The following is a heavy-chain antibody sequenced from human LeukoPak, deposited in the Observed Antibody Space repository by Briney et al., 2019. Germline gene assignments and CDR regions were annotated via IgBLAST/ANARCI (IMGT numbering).Heavy chain of an antibody. CDR3: ARTMVRGAGWFDP. D-gene: IGHD3-10*01. CDR2: INPNSGGT. Sequence: VSVKVPCKASGYTFTGYYMHWVRQAPGQGLEWMGWINPNSGGTNYAQKFQGRVTMTRDTSISTAYMELSRLRSDDTAVYYCARTMVRGAGWFDPWGQGTLVTVSS. J-gene: IGHJ5*02. CDR1: GYTFTGYY. V-gene: IGHV1-2*02.